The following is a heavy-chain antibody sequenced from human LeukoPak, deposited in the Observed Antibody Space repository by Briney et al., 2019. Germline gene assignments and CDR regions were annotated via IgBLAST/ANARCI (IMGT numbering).Heavy chain of an antibody. CDR1: GFTFSNAW. CDR2: IRYDGNDK. Sequence: GGSLRLSCAASGFTFSNAWMSWVRQAPGKGLEWVSFIRYDGNDKFYADSVKGRFAISRDTSRNTLYLQMNSLRVEDTAVYYCAKDLMRDRWFGESWGQGTLVTVSS. D-gene: IGHD3-10*01. J-gene: IGHJ5*02. V-gene: IGHV3-30*02. CDR3: AKDLMRDRWFGES.